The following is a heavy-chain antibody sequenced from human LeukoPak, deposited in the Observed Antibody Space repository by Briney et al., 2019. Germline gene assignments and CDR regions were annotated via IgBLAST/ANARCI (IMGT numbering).Heavy chain of an antibody. CDR1: GFTFSSYS. V-gene: IGHV3-21*01. CDR3: ARDLNYYGSGSYYIGGYYGMDV. J-gene: IGHJ6*04. D-gene: IGHD3-10*01. Sequence: GGSLRLSCAASGFTFSSYSMNWVRQAPGKGLEWVSSISSSSSYIYYVDSVKGRFTISRDNAKNSLYLQMNSLRAEDTAVYYCARDLNYYGSGSYYIGGYYGMDVWGKGTTVTVSS. CDR2: ISSSSSYI.